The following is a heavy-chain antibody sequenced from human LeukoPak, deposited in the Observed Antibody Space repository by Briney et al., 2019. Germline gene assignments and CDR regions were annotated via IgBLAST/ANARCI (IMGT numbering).Heavy chain of an antibody. CDR2: ISWHSGSM. D-gene: IGHD5-24*01. V-gene: IGHV3-9*01. Sequence: AGGSLRLSCAASGFTFDDYAMHWVRQAPGKGLEWVSGISWHSGSMGYADSVKGRFTISRDNAKNSLYLQMNSLRAEDTALYYCAKEGDLGGGYNSGYHFDYWGQGTLVTVSS. CDR1: GFTFDDYA. J-gene: IGHJ4*02. CDR3: AKEGDLGGGYNSGYHFDY.